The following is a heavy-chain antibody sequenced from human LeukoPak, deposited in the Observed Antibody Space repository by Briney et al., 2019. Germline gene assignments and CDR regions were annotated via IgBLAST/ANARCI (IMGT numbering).Heavy chain of an antibody. J-gene: IGHJ4*02. CDR2: IWYDGSNK. Sequence: GRSLRLSCAASGFTFSSYGMHWVRQAPGKRLEWVAVIWYDGSNKYYADSVKGRFTISRDNSKNTLYLQMNSLRAEDTAVYYCARDKTGGLDYWGQGTLVTVSS. D-gene: IGHD2-8*02. CDR3: ARDKTGGLDY. V-gene: IGHV3-33*01. CDR1: GFTFSSYG.